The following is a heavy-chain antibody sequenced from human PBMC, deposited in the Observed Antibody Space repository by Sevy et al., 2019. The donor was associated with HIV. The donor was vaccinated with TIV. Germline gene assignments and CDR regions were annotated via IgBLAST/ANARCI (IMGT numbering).Heavy chain of an antibody. V-gene: IGHV3-30*18. CDR1: GFTFRSDG. Sequence: GSSLRLSCAASGFTFRSDGMHWVRQAPGKGLEWVAVISYDGSYKYYGDSVKGRFTISRDNSMNMLYLQMSSLRPEDTAVYYCAKDSGYSINCYPGYWGQGTLVTVSS. CDR3: AKDSGYSINCYPGY. D-gene: IGHD6-13*01. CDR2: ISYDGSYK. J-gene: IGHJ4*02.